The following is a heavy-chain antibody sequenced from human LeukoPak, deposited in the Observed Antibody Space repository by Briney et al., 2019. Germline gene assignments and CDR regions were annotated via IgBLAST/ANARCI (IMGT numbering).Heavy chain of an antibody. V-gene: IGHV4-59*01. CDR2: IFYSGST. CDR1: GGSISSYY. D-gene: IGHD1-26*01. J-gene: IGHJ4*02. Sequence: PSETLSLTCTVSGGSISSYYWSWLRQPPGKGLEWIGYIFYSGSTNYNPSLKSRVTISVDTSKNQFSLKLSSVTAADTAVYYCARGYGGSYFYYFDYWGQGTLVTVSS. CDR3: ARGYGGSYFYYFDY.